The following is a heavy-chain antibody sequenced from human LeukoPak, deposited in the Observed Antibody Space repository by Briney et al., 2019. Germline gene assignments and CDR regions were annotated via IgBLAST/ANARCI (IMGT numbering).Heavy chain of an antibody. CDR2: INHSGST. J-gene: IGHJ3*02. Sequence: SETLSLTCAVYGGPFGVYYWSWVRQPPGKGLEWIGEINHSGSTNYNPSLKSRVTISVDTSKNHFSLKLSSVTAADTAVYYCARQSCSSTSCPHRNVFDIWGQGTMVTVSP. CDR3: ARQSCSSTSCPHRNVFDI. D-gene: IGHD2-2*01. CDR1: GGPFGVYY. V-gene: IGHV4-34*01.